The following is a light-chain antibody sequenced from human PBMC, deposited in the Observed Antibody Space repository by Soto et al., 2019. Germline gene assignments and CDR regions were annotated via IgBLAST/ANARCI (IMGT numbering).Light chain of an antibody. J-gene: IGKJ4*01. CDR3: QQLSRYPLT. CDR1: QNINAW. CDR2: DAS. Sequence: DIHMTQSPSSLSVSVGDRVTITCRTSQNINAWLAWYQQRPGQAPKLLIYDASTLQSGVPSRFSGSGSETEFSLTIRALQPEDFATYYCQQLSRYPLTFGRGTKVDIK. V-gene: IGKV1-5*01.